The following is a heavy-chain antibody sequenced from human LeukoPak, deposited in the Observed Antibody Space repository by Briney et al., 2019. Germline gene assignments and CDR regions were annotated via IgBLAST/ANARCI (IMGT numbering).Heavy chain of an antibody. J-gene: IGHJ3*02. V-gene: IGHV4-4*07. CDR3: ARGDYYYDSSGPAPDAFDI. CDR1: GGSISSYY. CDR2: IYTSGST. Sequence: SETLSLTCTVSGGSISSYYWSWIRQPAGKGLEWIGRIYTSGSTNYNPSLKSRVTISVDTSKNQFSLKLSSVTAADTAVYYCARGDYYYDSSGPAPDAFDIWGQGTMVTVSS. D-gene: IGHD3-22*01.